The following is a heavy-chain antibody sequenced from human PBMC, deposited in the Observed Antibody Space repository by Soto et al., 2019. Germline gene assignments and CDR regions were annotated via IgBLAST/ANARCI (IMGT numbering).Heavy chain of an antibody. CDR3: ARVLADRSTYYDFWSGYYTEY. CDR1: GYTFTGYG. V-gene: IGHV1-18*01. CDR2: ISAYNGNT. D-gene: IGHD3-3*01. J-gene: IGHJ4*02. Sequence: ASVKVSCKASGYTFTGYGISWVRQAPGQGLEWMGRISAYNGNTNYAQKLQGRVTMTTDTSTSTAYMELRSLRSDDTAVYYCARVLADRSTYYDFWSGYYTEYWGQGTLVTVSS.